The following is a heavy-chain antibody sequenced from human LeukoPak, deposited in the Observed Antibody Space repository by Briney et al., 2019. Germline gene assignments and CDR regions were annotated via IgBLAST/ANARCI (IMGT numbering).Heavy chain of an antibody. J-gene: IGHJ4*02. V-gene: IGHV3-21*01. CDR1: GFSFSNDN. CDR2: ISSTATYM. D-gene: IGHD3-10*02. CDR3: ATEGAMTVRGFDY. Sequence: PGGSLRLSCAASGFSFSNDNVRWVRQAPPEGLEWFSSISSTATYMYYVDSVKGRFTISRDNAQNSLYLQMDSLRAEDTAVYYCATEGAMTVRGFDYWGQGNLVAVSS.